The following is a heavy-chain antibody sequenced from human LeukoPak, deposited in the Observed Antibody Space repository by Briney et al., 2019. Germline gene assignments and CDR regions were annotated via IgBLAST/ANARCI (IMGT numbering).Heavy chain of an antibody. D-gene: IGHD2-2*01. CDR2: IYYSGST. CDR1: GGSISSSSYY. V-gene: IGHV4-39*07. CDR3: ASPRDIVVVPAALNAFDI. J-gene: IGHJ3*02. Sequence: SETLLLTCTVSGGSISSSSYYWGWIRQPPGKGLEWIGSIYYSGSTYYNPSLKSRVTISVDTSKNQFSLKLSSVTAADTAVYYCASPRDIVVVPAALNAFDIWGQGTMVTVSS.